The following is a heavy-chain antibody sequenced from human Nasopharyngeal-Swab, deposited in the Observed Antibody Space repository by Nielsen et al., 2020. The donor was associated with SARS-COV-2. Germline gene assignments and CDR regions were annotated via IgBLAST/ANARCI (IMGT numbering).Heavy chain of an antibody. Sequence: GGSLRLSCAALGFTFSSYGMHWVRQAPGKGLEWVEFISYDGSKKYFLDSVKGRFTITRDNPKNTLYLQMNSLRAEDTALYYCARVDRVGSYFSEYYYYIDFWGKGTLVTVSS. V-gene: IGHV3-30*03. CDR2: ISYDGSKK. D-gene: IGHD1-26*01. CDR1: GFTFSSYG. CDR3: ARVDRVGSYFSEYYYYIDF. J-gene: IGHJ6*03.